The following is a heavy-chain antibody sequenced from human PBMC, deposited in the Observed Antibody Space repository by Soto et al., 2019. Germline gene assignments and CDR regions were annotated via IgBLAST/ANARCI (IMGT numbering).Heavy chain of an antibody. V-gene: IGHV1-69*13. CDR2: IIPIFGTA. Sequence: ASVKVSCKASGGTFSSYAISWVRQAPGQGLEWMGGIIPIFGTANYAQKFQGRVTITADESTITAYMELSRRRSEDTAVYYCARNHEYPYGMDVWGQGTTVT. CDR3: ARNHEYPYGMDV. J-gene: IGHJ6*02. D-gene: IGHD6-6*01. CDR1: GGTFSSYA.